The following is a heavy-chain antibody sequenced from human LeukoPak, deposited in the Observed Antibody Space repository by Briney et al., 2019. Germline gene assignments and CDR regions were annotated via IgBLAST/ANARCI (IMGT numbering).Heavy chain of an antibody. Sequence: GESLKISCKGSGYSFTDYWIGWVRQMPGKGLEWMGIIYPDDSDTRYSPSFQGQVTISADKSISTAYLQWSSLKASDTAMYYCALSSIAAAGTGDYWGQGTLVTASS. D-gene: IGHD6-13*01. CDR2: IYPDDSDT. V-gene: IGHV5-51*01. J-gene: IGHJ4*02. CDR1: GYSFTDYW. CDR3: ALSSIAAAGTGDY.